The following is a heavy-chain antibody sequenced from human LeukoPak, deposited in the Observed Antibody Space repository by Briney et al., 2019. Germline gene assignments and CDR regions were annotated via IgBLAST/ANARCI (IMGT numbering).Heavy chain of an antibody. CDR2: ISWNSGSI. D-gene: IGHD3-10*01. J-gene: IGHJ6*02. V-gene: IGHV3-9*01. CDR1: GFTFDDYA. Sequence: GGSLRLSCAASGFTFDDYAMHWVRQAPGKGLEWVSGISWNSGSIGYADSVKGRFTISRDNAKNSLYLQMNSLRAEDTALYYCAKDIHYGSVHYYYGMDVWGQGTTVTVSS. CDR3: AKDIHYGSVHYYYGMDV.